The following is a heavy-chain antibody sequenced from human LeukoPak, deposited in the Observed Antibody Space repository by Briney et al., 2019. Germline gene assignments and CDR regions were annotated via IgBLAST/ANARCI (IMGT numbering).Heavy chain of an antibody. CDR1: GYTFTSYA. J-gene: IGHJ5*02. V-gene: IGHV1-3*01. Sequence: ASVKVSCKASGYTFTSYAMHWVRQAPGQRLEWMGWINAGNGNTKYSQKFQGRVTMTEDTSTDTAYMELSSLRSEDTAVYYCATFIVGATGWFDPWGQGTLVTVSS. D-gene: IGHD1-26*01. CDR2: INAGNGNT. CDR3: ATFIVGATGWFDP.